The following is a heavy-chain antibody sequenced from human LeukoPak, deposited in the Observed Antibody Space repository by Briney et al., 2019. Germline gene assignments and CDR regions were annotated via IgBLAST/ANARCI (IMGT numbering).Heavy chain of an antibody. CDR2: INSDGSST. J-gene: IGHJ4*02. CDR1: GFTFSSYW. V-gene: IGHV3-74*01. Sequence: LAGGSLRLSCAASGFTFSSYWMHWVRQAPGKGLVWVSRINSDGSSTSYADSVKGRFTSSRDNAKNTLYLQMNSLRAEDTAVYYCARGVAGYCTNGVCYPLDYWGQGTLVTVSS. D-gene: IGHD2-8*01. CDR3: ARGVAGYCTNGVCYPLDY.